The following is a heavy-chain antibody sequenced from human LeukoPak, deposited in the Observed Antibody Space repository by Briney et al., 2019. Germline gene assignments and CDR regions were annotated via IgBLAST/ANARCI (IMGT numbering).Heavy chain of an antibody. CDR2: ISSSSSYI. J-gene: IGHJ4*02. CDR1: GFTFSSYS. Sequence: GGSLRLSCAASGFTFSSYSMNWVRQAPGKGLEWVSSISSSSSYIYYADSVKGRFTISRDNAKNSLYLQMNSLRAEDTAVYYCVRDYGDYAGEFDYWGQGTLVTVSS. CDR3: VRDYGDYAGEFDY. D-gene: IGHD4-17*01. V-gene: IGHV3-21*01.